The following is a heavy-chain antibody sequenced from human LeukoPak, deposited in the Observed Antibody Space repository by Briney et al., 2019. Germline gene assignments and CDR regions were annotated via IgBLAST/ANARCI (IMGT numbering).Heavy chain of an antibody. J-gene: IGHJ4*02. CDR3: ARDGITIFGVVNY. CDR2: ISSSSSYI. Sequence: ETLSLTCTVSGGSISSSSYYWGWVRQAPGKGLEWVSSISSSSSYIYYADSVKGRFTISRDNAKNSLYLQMNSLRAEDTAVCYCARDGITIFGVVNYWGQGTLVTVSS. CDR1: GGSISSSSYY. D-gene: IGHD3-3*01. V-gene: IGHV3-21*01.